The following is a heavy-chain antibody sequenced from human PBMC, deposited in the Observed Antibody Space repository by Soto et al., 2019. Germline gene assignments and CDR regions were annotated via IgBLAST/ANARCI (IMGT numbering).Heavy chain of an antibody. Sequence: SETLSLTCTVSGGSXSSGEYYWSWIRQPPGKGLEWIGCIYYSGSTYYNPSLKSRVTISVDTSKNQFSLKLSSVTAADTAVYYCARGFRGEDGMDVWGQGTTVTVSS. V-gene: IGHV4-30-4*01. J-gene: IGHJ6*02. CDR3: ARGFRGEDGMDV. CDR2: IYYSGST. CDR1: GGSXSSGEYY. D-gene: IGHD3-10*01.